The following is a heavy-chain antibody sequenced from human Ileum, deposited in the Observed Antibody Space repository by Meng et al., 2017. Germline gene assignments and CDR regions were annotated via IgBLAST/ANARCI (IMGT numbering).Heavy chain of an antibody. CDR2: ISGSGRNT. J-gene: IGHJ4*02. CDR3: AKGPVKGYFDY. Sequence: GGSLRLSCAASGFNFNTDAMGWVRQPPGKGLEWVSAISGSGRNTYYADSVKGRVTISRDNSQNTLYLQINSLRAEDTAVYYCAKGPVKGYFDYWGQGTVVTVSS. CDR1: GFNFNTDA. V-gene: IGHV3-23*01.